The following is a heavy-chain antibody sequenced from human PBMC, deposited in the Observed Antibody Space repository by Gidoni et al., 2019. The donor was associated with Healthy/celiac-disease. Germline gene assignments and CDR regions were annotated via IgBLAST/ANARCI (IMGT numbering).Heavy chain of an antibody. Sequence: QVQLVEPGGGVVQPGRSLRLSCAASGFTFSSYGMHWVRQAPGTGVVWVAVIWYDGSNKYYADSVKGRFTISIDNSKNALYLQMNGLRAEDTAVYYCARDGSGNDYWGQGTLATVSS. J-gene: IGHJ4*02. CDR3: ARDGSGNDY. CDR1: GFTFSSYG. D-gene: IGHD3-10*01. V-gene: IGHV3-33*01. CDR2: IWYDGSNK.